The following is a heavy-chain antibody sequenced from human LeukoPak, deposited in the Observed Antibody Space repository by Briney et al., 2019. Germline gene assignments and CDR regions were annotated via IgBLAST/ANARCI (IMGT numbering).Heavy chain of an antibody. CDR3: ATHTTTGLWFDP. Sequence: ASVKVSCKVSGYTLTELSMHWMRQAPGKGLEWMGGFDPEDGETIYAQKFQGRVTMTEDTSTDTAYMELSSLRSEDTAVYYCATHTTTGLWFDPWGQGTLVTVSS. CDR1: GYTLTELS. V-gene: IGHV1-24*01. J-gene: IGHJ5*02. CDR2: FDPEDGET. D-gene: IGHD1-26*01.